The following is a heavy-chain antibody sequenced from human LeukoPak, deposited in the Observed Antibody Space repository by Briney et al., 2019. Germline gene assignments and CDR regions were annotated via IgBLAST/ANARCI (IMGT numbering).Heavy chain of an antibody. CDR2: ISGSGGST. J-gene: IGHJ4*02. V-gene: IGHV3-23*01. D-gene: IGHD4-23*01. CDR1: GFTFSSYA. CDR3: ANPSCYGGKRSCFDY. Sequence: PGGSLRLSCAASGFTFSSYAMSWVRQAPGKGLEWVSAISGSGGSTYYADSVKGRFTISRDNSKNTLYLQMNSLRAEDTAVYYCANPSCYGGKRSCFDYWGQGTLVTVSS.